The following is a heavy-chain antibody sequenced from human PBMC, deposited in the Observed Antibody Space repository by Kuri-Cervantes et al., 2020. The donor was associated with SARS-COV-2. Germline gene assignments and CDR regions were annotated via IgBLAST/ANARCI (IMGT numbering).Heavy chain of an antibody. V-gene: IGHV3-49*03. D-gene: IGHD2-2*01. CDR2: IRSKAYGGTT. Sequence: GGSLRLSCTASGFTFGDYAMSWSRQAPGKGLEWVGFIRSKAYGGTTEYAASVKGRFTISRDDSKSIAYLQMNSLKTEDTAVYYCTREGIVVVPAAIGAFDIWGQGTMVTVSS. CDR1: GFTFGDYA. CDR3: TREGIVVVPAAIGAFDI. J-gene: IGHJ3*02.